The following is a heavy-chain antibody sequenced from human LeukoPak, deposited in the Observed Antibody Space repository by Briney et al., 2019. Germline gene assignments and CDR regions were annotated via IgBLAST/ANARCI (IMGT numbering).Heavy chain of an antibody. CDR1: GFTFSSYS. CDR3: ARAGCSSTSCYSRIYYYYYGMDV. D-gene: IGHD2-2*01. V-gene: IGHV3-21*01. Sequence: GGSLRLSCAASGFTFSSYSMNWVRQAPGKGLEWVSSISSSSSYIYYADSVKGRFTISRDNAKNSLYPQMNSLRAEDTAVYYCARAGCSSTSCYSRIYYYYYGMDVWGKGTTVTVSS. J-gene: IGHJ6*04. CDR2: ISSSSSYI.